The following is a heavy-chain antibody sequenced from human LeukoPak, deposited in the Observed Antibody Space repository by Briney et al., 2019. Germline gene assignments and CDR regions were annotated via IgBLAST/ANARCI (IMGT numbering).Heavy chain of an antibody. CDR2: TYYRSKLYN. V-gene: IGHV6-1*01. CDR1: GDSVSTNSAA. Sequence: SQTLSLTCAISGDSVSTNSAAWNWIRQSPSRGLEWLGRTYYRSKLYNDYAVSVKSRITINPNTSKNQFSLQLNSVTPEDTAVYYCARDKGGSGYDHLDSWGQGTLVTVSS. J-gene: IGHJ4*02. D-gene: IGHD5-12*01. CDR3: ARDKGGSGYDHLDS.